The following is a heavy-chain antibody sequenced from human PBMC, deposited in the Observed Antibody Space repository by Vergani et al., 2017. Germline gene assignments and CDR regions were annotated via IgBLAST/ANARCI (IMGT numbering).Heavy chain of an antibody. D-gene: IGHD3-22*01. J-gene: IGHJ3*02. V-gene: IGHV1-69*06. CDR3: ARGGYYYDSSGYYRDAFDI. Sequence: QVQLVQSGAEVKKPGSSVKVSCKASGGTFSSYAISGVRQAPGQGLEWMGGIIPIFGTANYAQKFQGRVTITADKSTSTAYMELSSLRSEDTAVYYCARGGYYYDSSGYYRDAFDIWGQGTMVTVSS. CDR1: GGTFSSYA. CDR2: IIPIFGTA.